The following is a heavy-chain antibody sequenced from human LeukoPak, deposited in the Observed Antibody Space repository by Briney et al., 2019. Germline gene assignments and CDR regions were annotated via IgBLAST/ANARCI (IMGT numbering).Heavy chain of an antibody. D-gene: IGHD3-22*01. V-gene: IGHV1-46*01. CDR1: GYTFTYYY. CDR2: INPSGGST. Sequence: ASVKVSCKASGYTFTYYYMHWVRQAPGQGLEWMGIINPSGGSTTYAQKFQGRVTMTRDTSTSTVYMELSSLRSEDTAVYHCARAGEGCSGYAWFDPWGQGTLVTVSS. J-gene: IGHJ5*02. CDR3: ARAGEGCSGYAWFDP.